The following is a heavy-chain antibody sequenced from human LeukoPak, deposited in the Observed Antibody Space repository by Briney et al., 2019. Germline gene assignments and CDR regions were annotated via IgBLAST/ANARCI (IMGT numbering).Heavy chain of an antibody. Sequence: GGSLRLSCAASGFTFNSYAMQWVRQAPGKGLEWVAVISYDGSNKYYADSVKGRFTISRDNSKNTLYLQMNSLRAEDTAVYYCARDEEAAGSYYYYYGMDVWGQGTTVTVSS. J-gene: IGHJ6*02. CDR2: ISYDGSNK. D-gene: IGHD6-13*01. V-gene: IGHV3-30-3*01. CDR1: GFTFNSYA. CDR3: ARDEEAAGSYYYYYGMDV.